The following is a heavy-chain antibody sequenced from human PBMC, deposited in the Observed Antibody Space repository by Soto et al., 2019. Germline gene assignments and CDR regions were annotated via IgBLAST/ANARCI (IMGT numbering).Heavy chain of an antibody. D-gene: IGHD3-3*01. V-gene: IGHV1-18*01. CDR1: GYTFTSYG. CDR2: ISAYNGNT. Sequence: ASVKVSCKASGYTFTSYGISWVRQAPGQGLEWMGWISAYNGNTHYAQKLQGRVTMTTDTSTSTAYMELRSLRSDDTAVYYCARLYSDFWSGYYHDYWGQGTLVTVSS. J-gene: IGHJ4*02. CDR3: ARLYSDFWSGYYHDY.